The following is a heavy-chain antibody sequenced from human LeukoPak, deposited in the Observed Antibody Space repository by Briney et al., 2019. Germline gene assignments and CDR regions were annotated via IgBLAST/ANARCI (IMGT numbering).Heavy chain of an antibody. D-gene: IGHD2-2*01. CDR1: GGSFSGYY. V-gene: IGHV4-34*01. J-gene: IGHJ6*03. CDR2: INHSGST. Sequence: SETLSLTCAVYGGSFSGYYWSWIRQPPGKGLEWIGEINHSGSTNYNPSLKRRVTISVDTSKNQFSLKLRSVTAADTAVYYCARLIVVVPAASGDMDVWGKGTTVTVSS. CDR3: ARLIVVVPAASGDMDV.